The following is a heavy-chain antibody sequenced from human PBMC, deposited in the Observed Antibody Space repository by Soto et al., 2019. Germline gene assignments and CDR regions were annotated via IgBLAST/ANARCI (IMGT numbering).Heavy chain of an antibody. V-gene: IGHV5-51*01. J-gene: IGHJ6*02. D-gene: IGHD1-7*01. CDR3: ETHENYYYSYYGLDV. CDR2: IHPGESDT. Sequence: GQSLKLSCKGSGYSLTTYWIAWVRQMPGKGLEWMGMIHPGESDTRYSPAFQGQVTISADSSISTPYLQRSSLKASDTAKRYRETHENYYYSYYGLDVWGQGCTV. CDR1: GYSLTTYW.